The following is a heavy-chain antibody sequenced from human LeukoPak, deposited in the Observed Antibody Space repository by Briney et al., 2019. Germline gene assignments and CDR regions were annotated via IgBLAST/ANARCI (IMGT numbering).Heavy chain of an antibody. CDR2: ICYSGST. D-gene: IGHD3-22*01. Sequence: PSETLSLTCTVSGGSISSSSYYWGWIRQPPGKGLEWIGSICYSGSTYYNPSLKSRVTISVDTSKNQFSLKLSSVTAADTAVYXXXXXXYYDSSGYYYGPVDYWGQGTLVTVSS. V-gene: IGHV4-39*01. J-gene: IGHJ4*02. CDR1: GGSISSSSYY. CDR3: XXXXYYDSSGYYYGPVDY.